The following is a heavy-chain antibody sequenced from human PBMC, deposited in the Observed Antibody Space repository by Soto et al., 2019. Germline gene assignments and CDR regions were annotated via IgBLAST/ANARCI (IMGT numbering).Heavy chain of an antibody. CDR3: ARYCSGGSCSHNWFDP. CDR1: GYTFTNYG. CDR2: ISPYNGYT. V-gene: IGHV1-18*01. D-gene: IGHD2-15*01. J-gene: IGHJ5*02. Sequence: ASVKVSCKASGYTFTNYGISWVRQAPGQGLERMGWISPYNGYTNYAQKFQGRVTMTTDTSTSTAYMELRSLRSDDTAVYYCARYCSGGSCSHNWFDPWGQGTLVTVSS.